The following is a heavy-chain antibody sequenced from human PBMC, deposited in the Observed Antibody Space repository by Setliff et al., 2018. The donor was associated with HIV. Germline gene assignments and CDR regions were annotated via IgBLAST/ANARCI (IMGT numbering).Heavy chain of an antibody. J-gene: IGHJ4*02. D-gene: IGHD6-19*01. Sequence: ASVKVSCKASGYTFTTYIIHWVRQAPGQRLEWMGWIDAGDGDTKYSQKFQGRVTISRDTSASTVYMELNSLTSEDTSLYHCTRSKKAVAETPSYFFDYWGQGTLVTSPQ. CDR3: TRSKKAVAETPSYFFDY. V-gene: IGHV1-3*01. CDR2: IDAGDGDT. CDR1: GYTFTTYI.